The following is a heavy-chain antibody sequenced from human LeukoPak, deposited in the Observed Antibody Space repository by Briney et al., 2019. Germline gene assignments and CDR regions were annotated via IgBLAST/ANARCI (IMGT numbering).Heavy chain of an antibody. V-gene: IGHV3-48*01. CDR3: AKVVGTGTTPTDY. Sequence: PGGSLRLSCTASGFTFSTYSMNWVRQAPGRGLEWVSYISGSSSSSDGGAIQYADSVKGRFTISRDNSKNTLSLQMNSLRAEDTAVYYCAKVVGTGTTPTDYWGQGTLVTVSS. CDR1: GFTFSTYS. D-gene: IGHD1-1*01. CDR2: ISGSSSSSDGGAI. J-gene: IGHJ4*02.